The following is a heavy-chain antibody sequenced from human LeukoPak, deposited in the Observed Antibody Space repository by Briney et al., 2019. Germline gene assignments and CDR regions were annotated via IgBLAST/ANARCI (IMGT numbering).Heavy chain of an antibody. CDR1: GFTFDDYA. CDR3: AKGPIMGATENYFDY. J-gene: IGHJ4*02. Sequence: GGSLRLSCADSGFTFDDYAMNWVRQAPGKGLEWVSGINWNGGSTGYADSVKGRSTISRDNAKNSLYLQMNSLRDEDTALYYCAKGPIMGATENYFDYWGQGTLVTVSS. CDR2: INWNGGST. D-gene: IGHD1-26*01. V-gene: IGHV3-20*04.